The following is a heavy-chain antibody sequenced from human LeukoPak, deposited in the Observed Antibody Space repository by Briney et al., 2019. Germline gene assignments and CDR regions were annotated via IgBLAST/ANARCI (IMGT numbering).Heavy chain of an antibody. V-gene: IGHV3-21*01. J-gene: IGHJ4*02. CDR1: GFSFSTST. CDR3: VRGDNRDY. CDR2: IGKTGRDM. D-gene: IGHD1-14*01. Sequence: GGSLRLSCVASGFSFSTSTMNWVRQAPGKGLEWISSIGKTGRDMYYANSVRGRFTISRDNAKNSLFLVMDSLRVEDTSVYYCVRGDNRDYWGQGTLVTVSS.